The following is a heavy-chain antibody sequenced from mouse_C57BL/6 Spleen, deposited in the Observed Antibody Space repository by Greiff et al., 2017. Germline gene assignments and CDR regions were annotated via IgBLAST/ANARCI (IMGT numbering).Heavy chain of an antibody. CDR2: IWTGGGT. Sequence: VKLVESGPGLVAPSQSLSITCTVSGFSLTSYAISWVRQPPGKGLEWLGVIWTGGGTNYNSALTYRLSISKDTTKSQVFLKMNTMQTDDNARYYCATYGNYSAMGYWGQGTSVTVSS. V-gene: IGHV2-9-1*01. D-gene: IGHD2-1*01. J-gene: IGHJ4*01. CDR1: GFSLTSYA. CDR3: ATYGNYSAMGY.